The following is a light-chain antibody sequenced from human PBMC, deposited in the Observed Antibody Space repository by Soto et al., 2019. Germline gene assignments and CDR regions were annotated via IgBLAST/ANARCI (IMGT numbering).Light chain of an antibody. CDR2: GNK. CDR1: SSNIGAGYD. V-gene: IGLV1-40*01. Sequence: QSVLTQPPSVSGASGQRVTISCTGSSSNIGAGYDVHWYQQRPGTAPKLLIYGNKNRPSGVPDRFSGSKSGTSASLAITGLQAEDEADYYCQSYDSSLSVSYVFGTGTKLTVL. J-gene: IGLJ1*01. CDR3: QSYDSSLSVSYV.